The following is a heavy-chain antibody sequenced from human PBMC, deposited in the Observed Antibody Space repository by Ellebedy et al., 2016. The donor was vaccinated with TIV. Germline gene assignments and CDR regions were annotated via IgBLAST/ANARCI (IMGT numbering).Heavy chain of an antibody. D-gene: IGHD3-22*01. J-gene: IGHJ4*02. CDR1: GFTSSSYA. Sequence: GESLKISXAAPGFTSSSYAMHWVRQAPGKGLECVAFISNDGNNKYYPDSVKGRFTVSRDNSENTLFLQMNSLRAEDTAVYYCARQAQIHQWFMDYWGQGTLVTVSS. CDR3: ARQAQIHQWFMDY. CDR2: ISNDGNNK. V-gene: IGHV3-30-3*01.